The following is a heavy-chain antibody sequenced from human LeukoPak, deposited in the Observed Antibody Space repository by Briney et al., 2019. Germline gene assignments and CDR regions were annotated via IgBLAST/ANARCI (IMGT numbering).Heavy chain of an antibody. D-gene: IGHD3-10*01. CDR1: GFTFRTYA. CDR3: AKDPMVRGATYDY. V-gene: IGHV3-23*01. J-gene: IGHJ4*02. Sequence: GGSLRLSCAASGFTFRTYAMTWVRQAPGKGLEWVSAIGPSGRSTYYADSVRGRFTISRDNSKNTLYLQMKSLRAEDTAIYYCAKDPMVRGATYDYWGQGTLVTVSS. CDR2: IGPSGRST.